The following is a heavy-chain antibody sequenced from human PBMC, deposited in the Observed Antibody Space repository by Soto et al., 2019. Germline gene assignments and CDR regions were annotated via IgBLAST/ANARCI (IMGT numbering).Heavy chain of an antibody. CDR2: ISYDGSYK. Sequence: GGSLRLSCAASGFTFSSYAMHWVRQAPGKGLEWVAVISYDGSYKYYADSVKGRFTISRDNSKNTLYLQMNSLRAEDTAVYYCARDSSCYYDSSGDYYFDYWGQGTLVTVSS. CDR3: ARDSSCYYDSSGDYYFDY. D-gene: IGHD3-22*01. CDR1: GFTFSSYA. J-gene: IGHJ4*02. V-gene: IGHV3-30*04.